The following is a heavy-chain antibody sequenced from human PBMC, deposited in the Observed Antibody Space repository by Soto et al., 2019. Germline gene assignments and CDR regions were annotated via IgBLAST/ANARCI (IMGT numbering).Heavy chain of an antibody. V-gene: IGHV3-23*01. D-gene: IGHD6-19*01. Sequence: PGGPLRLSCAASGFNFSTHAMTWVRQAPGKGLEWVSAISGRGDDTYYADSVKGRFTISRDNAKNTVNLQMNSLRAEDTAVYYCASDSSAWPNYFDSWGLGTLVTVSS. CDR3: ASDSSAWPNYFDS. J-gene: IGHJ4*02. CDR2: ISGRGDDT. CDR1: GFNFSTHA.